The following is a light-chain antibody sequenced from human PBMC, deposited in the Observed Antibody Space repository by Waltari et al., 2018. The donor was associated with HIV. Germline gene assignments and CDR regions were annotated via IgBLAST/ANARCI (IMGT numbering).Light chain of an antibody. V-gene: IGKV1-9*01. CDR2: DAS. CDR3: QQLHTFPLT. J-gene: IGKJ4*01. CDR1: QDISDF. Sequence: DIQLTQSPSFLSASVGDSVTVACRASQDISDFLAWYQQKPGTAPRLLLYDASTLYSGVPSRFRGSGSGTEFTLTISSLQPEDFASYYCQQLHTFPLTFGGGTKV.